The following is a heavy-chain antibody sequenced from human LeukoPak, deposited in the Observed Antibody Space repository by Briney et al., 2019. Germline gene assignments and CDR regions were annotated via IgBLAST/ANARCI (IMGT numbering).Heavy chain of an antibody. D-gene: IGHD3-22*01. CDR1: GGSISSGGYY. J-gene: IGHJ4*02. V-gene: IGHV4-61*08. CDR3: ARESVRASSGYYDLHYFDY. Sequence: SETLSLTCTVSGGSISSGGYYWSWIRQPPGKGLEWIGYIYYSGSTNYNPSLKSRVTISVDTSKNQFSLKLSSVTAADTAVYYCARESVRASSGYYDLHYFDYWGQGTLVTVSS. CDR2: IYYSGST.